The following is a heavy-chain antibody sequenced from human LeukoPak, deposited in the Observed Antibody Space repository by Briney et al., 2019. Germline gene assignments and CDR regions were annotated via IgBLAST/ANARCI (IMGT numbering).Heavy chain of an antibody. D-gene: IGHD4-17*01. CDR2: IIPIFGTA. V-gene: IGHV1-69*05. CDR3: AREAVTLLGLFDY. CDR1: GGTFSSYA. J-gene: IGHJ4*02. Sequence: PVKVSCKASGGTFSSYAISWVRQAPGQGLEWMGRIIPIFGTANYAQKFQGRVTITTDESTSTAYMELSSLRSEDTAVYYCAREAVTLLGLFDYWGQGTLVTVSS.